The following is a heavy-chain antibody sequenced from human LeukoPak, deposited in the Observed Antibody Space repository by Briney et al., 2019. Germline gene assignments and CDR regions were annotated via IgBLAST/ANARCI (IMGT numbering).Heavy chain of an antibody. CDR2: LTDSGDAT. J-gene: IGHJ4*02. V-gene: IGHV3-23*01. Sequence: GGSLRLSCAVSGFTFSHYAMSWVRQAPGTGLEWVGSLTDSGDATYYADSVKGRLTISRDNAKNSLYLQMNSLRAEDTAVYYCARVDYWGQGTLVTVSS. CDR1: GFTFSHYA. CDR3: ARVDY.